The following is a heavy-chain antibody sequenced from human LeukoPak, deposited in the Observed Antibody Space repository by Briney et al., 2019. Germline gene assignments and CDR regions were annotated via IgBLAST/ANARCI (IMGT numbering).Heavy chain of an antibody. D-gene: IGHD3-10*01. CDR2: IRYDGSNK. J-gene: IGHJ4*02. CDR3: AKDRLLWFGELLPPYYFDH. V-gene: IGHV3-30*02. Sequence: PGGSLRLSCAASGFTFSSYGMHWVRQAPGKGLEWVAFIRYDGSNKYYADSVKGRFTISRDNSKNTLYLQMNSLRAEDTAVYYCAKDRLLWFGELLPPYYFDHWGQGTLVTVSS. CDR1: GFTFSSYG.